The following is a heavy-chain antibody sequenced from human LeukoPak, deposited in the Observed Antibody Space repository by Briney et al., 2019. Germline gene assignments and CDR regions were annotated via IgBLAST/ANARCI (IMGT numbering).Heavy chain of an antibody. J-gene: IGHJ4*02. Sequence: GGSLRLSCAASGFTFSNYWMHWVRQAPGKGLVWVSRIRPDGSATSYAESVKGRLTISRDNAKNTLYLQVNSLRAEDTAVYYCASLVYCGADCYTDYWGQGTLVTVSS. CDR1: GFTFSNYW. D-gene: IGHD2-21*02. CDR2: IRPDGSAT. CDR3: ASLVYCGADCYTDY. V-gene: IGHV3-74*01.